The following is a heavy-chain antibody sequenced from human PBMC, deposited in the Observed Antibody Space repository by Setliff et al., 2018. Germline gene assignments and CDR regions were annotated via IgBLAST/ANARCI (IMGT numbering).Heavy chain of an antibody. D-gene: IGHD6-19*01. CDR1: GYTFTNYG. CDR3: ARTPPNRGLSNGWYVDY. V-gene: IGHV1-18*01. Sequence: ASVKVSCKASGYTFTNYGITWVRQAPGQGLEWMAWISAYDGNTKYTLKLQGGVTLTTDTPTTTAYMDLRGLRSDDTAVYYCARTPPNRGLSNGWYVDYWGQGALVTVS. CDR2: ISAYDGNT. J-gene: IGHJ4*02.